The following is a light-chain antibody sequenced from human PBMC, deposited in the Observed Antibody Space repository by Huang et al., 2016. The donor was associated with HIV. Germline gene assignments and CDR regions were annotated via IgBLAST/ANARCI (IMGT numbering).Light chain of an antibody. CDR1: QAISNS. V-gene: IGKV1-NL1*01. CDR2: GAS. J-gene: IGKJ1*01. Sequence: DIQMTQSPSSLSASVGEKVSITCRASQAISNSLVWYQQQPGKAPKLLLYGASRLESGGSSSFSGRVSGTDYTLTISILQPEDVATYYCQQYFSTPRTFGQGTKVEIK. CDR3: QQYFSTPRT.